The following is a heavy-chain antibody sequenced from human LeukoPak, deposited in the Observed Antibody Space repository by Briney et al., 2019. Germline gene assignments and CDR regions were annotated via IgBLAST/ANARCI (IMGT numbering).Heavy chain of an antibody. V-gene: IGHV3-21*01. CDR3: ARSLWFGRPS. J-gene: IGHJ4*02. CDR1: GFTFSSYA. CDR2: ISSSSNHI. D-gene: IGHD3-10*01. Sequence: GGSLRLSCAASGFTFSSYAMNWVRQAPGKGLEWVSSISSSSNHIYNADSVKGRFTISRENAKNSLYLQMNSLRAGDTAVYYCARSLWFGRPSWGQGTLVTVFS.